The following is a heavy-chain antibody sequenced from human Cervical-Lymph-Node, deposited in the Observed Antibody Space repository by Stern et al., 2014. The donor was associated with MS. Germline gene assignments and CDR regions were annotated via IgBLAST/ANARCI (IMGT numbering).Heavy chain of an antibody. CDR2: IYYSGST. J-gene: IGHJ5*02. CDR3: ASANCSSTSCPNWFDP. CDR1: GGSISSGDYY. V-gene: IGHV4-30-4*01. D-gene: IGHD2-2*01. Sequence: VQLVESDPGLVKPSQTLSLTCTVSGGSISSGDYYWSWIRQPPGKGLEWIGYIYYSGSTYYNPSLKSRVTISVDTSKNQFSLKLSSVTAADTAVYYCASANCSSTSCPNWFDPWGQGTLVTVSS.